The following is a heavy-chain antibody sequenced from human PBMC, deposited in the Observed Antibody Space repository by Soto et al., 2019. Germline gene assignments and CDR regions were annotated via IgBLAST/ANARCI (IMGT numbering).Heavy chain of an antibody. CDR3: ARERDYYDSSGCLDY. CDR2: IWYDGSNK. D-gene: IGHD3-22*01. J-gene: IGHJ4*02. CDR1: GFTFSSYG. Sequence: PGGSLRLSCAASGFTFSSYGMHWVRQAPGKGLEWVAVIWYDGSNKYYADSVKGRFTISRDNSKNTLYLQMNSLRAEDTAVYYCARERDYYDSSGCLDYWGQGTLVTVSS. V-gene: IGHV3-33*01.